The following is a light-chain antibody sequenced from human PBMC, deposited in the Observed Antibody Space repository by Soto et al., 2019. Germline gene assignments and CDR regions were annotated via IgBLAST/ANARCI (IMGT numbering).Light chain of an antibody. V-gene: IGKV3-20*01. CDR3: HHYDSSPPYT. CDR1: RSFASSY. CDR2: AAS. J-gene: IGKJ2*01. Sequence: DIVLTQSPATLSLSPGERATLSCRASRSFASSYLAWYQHKPGQAPWLLIYAASSRATGIPDRFIGSGSGTTFTLTISSLEPDDSAVYYCHHYDSSPPYTFGQGTKLEIK.